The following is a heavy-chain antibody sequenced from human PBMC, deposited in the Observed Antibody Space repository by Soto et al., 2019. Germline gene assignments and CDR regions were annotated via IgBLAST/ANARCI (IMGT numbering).Heavy chain of an antibody. J-gene: IGHJ5*02. CDR3: ARVNSSSWNNWFDP. V-gene: IGHV4-31*03. CDR1: GGSISSGGYY. CDR2: IYYSGST. D-gene: IGHD6-13*01. Sequence: PSETLSLTCTVSGGSISSGGYYWSWIRQHPGKGLEWIGYIYYSGSTHYNPPLKSRVTISVDTSKNQFSLKLSSVTAADTAVYYCARVNSSSWNNWFDPWGQGTRVTVSS.